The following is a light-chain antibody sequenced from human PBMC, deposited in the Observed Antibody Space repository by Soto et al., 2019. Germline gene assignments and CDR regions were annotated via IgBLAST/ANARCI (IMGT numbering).Light chain of an antibody. J-gene: IGKJ1*01. Sequence: EIVLTQSPGTLSLSPGERATLSCRASQSVSSSYLAWYQQKPGQAPRLLIYGASSRATGIPARFSGSGSGTDFTLNISRLEPEDFAVYYCQQYCSSPPTPETFGQGTKVEIK. CDR1: QSVSSSY. CDR3: QQYCSSPPTPET. V-gene: IGKV3-20*01. CDR2: GAS.